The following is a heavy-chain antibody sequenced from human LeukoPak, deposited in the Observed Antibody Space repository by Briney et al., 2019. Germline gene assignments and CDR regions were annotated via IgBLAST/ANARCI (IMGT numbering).Heavy chain of an antibody. CDR2: INPNSGGT. D-gene: IGHD5-12*01. J-gene: IGHJ4*02. Sequence: ASVKVSCKASGYTFTGYYMHWVRQAPGQGLEWMGWINPNSGGTNYAQKFQGRATMTRDTSISTAYMELSRLRSDDTAVYYCAREDGYNTCPTDYWGQGTLVTVSS. CDR1: GYTFTGYY. V-gene: IGHV1-2*02. CDR3: AREDGYNTCPTDY.